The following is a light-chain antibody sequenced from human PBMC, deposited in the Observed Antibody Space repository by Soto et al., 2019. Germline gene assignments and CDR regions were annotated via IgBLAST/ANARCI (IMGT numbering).Light chain of an antibody. V-gene: IGLV2-14*01. CDR3: SSYTSSSTRV. J-gene: IGLJ1*01. Sequence: QSALTQPASVSGSPGQSITISCTGTSSEVGDYNYVSWYQQHPGKDPKLMIFDVSNRPSGVSNRFSGAKSGNPASLTISGLQAEDEAVYYCSSYTSSSTRVFGTGTTVTVL. CDR1: SSEVGDYNY. CDR2: DVS.